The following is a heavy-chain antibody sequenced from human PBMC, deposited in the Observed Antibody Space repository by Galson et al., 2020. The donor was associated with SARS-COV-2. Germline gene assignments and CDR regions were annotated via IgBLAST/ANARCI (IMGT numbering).Heavy chain of an antibody. CDR2: IYSGGST. CDR1: GFTFSSYA. V-gene: IGHV3-23*03. CDR3: AKDQGCGSGGSCYYYYYVMDV. D-gene: IGHD2-15*01. Sequence: GGSLRLSCAASGFTFSSYAMSWVRQAPGKGLEWVSVIYSGGSTYYADSVKGRFTISRDNSKNTLYLQMNSLRAEDTAVYYCAKDQGCGSGGSCYYYYYVMDVWGQGTTVTVSS. J-gene: IGHJ6*02.